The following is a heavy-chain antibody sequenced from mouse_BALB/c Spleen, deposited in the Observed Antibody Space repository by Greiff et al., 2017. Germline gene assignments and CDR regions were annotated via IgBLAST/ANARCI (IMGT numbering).Heavy chain of an antibody. D-gene: IGHD1-1*01. CDR1: GFTFTDYY. CDR2: IRNKANGYTT. J-gene: IGHJ4*01. CDR3: ARDNYYGSEDYAMDY. V-gene: IGHV7-3*02. Sequence: DVKLVESGGGLVQPGGSLRLSCATSGFTFTDYYMSWVRQPPGKALEWLGFIRNKANGYTTEYSASVKGRFTISRDNSQSILYLQMNTLRAEDSATYYCARDNYYGSEDYAMDYWGQGTSVTVSS.